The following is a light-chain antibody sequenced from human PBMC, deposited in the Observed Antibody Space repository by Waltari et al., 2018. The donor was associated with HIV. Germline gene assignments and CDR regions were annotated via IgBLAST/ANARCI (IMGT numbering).Light chain of an antibody. J-gene: IGLJ3*02. V-gene: IGLV7-46*01. CDR3: LVSYTGTWV. CDR2: DAN. CDR1: PGEVKSGHY. Sequence: QAVVTQDLSLTVSPGDTVTLTSRSPPGEVKSGHYPFWVQQRPGQAPRTLISDANKKHSWTPARFSGSLLGGKAALTLSGAQPEDEADYYCLVSYTGTWVFGGGTKVTVL.